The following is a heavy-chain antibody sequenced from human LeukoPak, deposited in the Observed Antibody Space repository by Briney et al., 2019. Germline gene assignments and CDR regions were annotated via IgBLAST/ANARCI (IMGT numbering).Heavy chain of an antibody. CDR2: IRYDGSNK. J-gene: IGHJ5*02. CDR1: GFTFSSYG. CDR3: AKEWDCSSTSCPLDP. V-gene: IGHV3-30*02. Sequence: GGSLRLSCAASGFTFSSYGMHWVRQAPGKGLEWVAFIRYDGSNKYYADSVKGRFTISRDNSKNTLYLQMNSLRAEDTAVYYCAKEWDCSSTSCPLDPWGQGTLVTVSS. D-gene: IGHD2-2*01.